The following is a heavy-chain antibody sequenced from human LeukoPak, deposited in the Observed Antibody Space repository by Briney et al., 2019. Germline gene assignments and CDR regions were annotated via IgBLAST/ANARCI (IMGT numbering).Heavy chain of an antibody. CDR1: GFTFSSYA. V-gene: IGHV3-23*01. Sequence: GSLRLSCAAPGFTFSSYAMSWVRQAPGKGLEGVSAISGSGGSTYYADSVKGRFTISRDNSKNPLYLQMNSLRAEDTAVYYCAKDGGPGLKTTSSYLFWGQGTLVTVSS. D-gene: IGHD2-2*01. CDR2: ISGSGGST. CDR3: AKDGGPGLKTTSSYLF. J-gene: IGHJ4*02.